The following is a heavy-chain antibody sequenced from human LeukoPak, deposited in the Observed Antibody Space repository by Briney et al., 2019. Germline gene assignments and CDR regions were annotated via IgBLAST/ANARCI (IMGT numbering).Heavy chain of an antibody. CDR3: ARVNILATITSIDY. CDR1: GYTLTELS. D-gene: IGHD5-12*01. J-gene: IGHJ4*02. V-gene: IGHV1-24*01. CDR2: FDPEDGET. Sequence: GASVKVSCKVSGYTLTELSMHWVRQAPGKGLEWMGGFDPEDGETIYAQKFQGRVTMTEDTSTDTAYMELSSLRSEDTAVYYCARVNILATITSIDYWGQGTLVTVSS.